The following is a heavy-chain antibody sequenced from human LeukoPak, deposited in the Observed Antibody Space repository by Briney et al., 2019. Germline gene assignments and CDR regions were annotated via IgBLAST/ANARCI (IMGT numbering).Heavy chain of an antibody. CDR3: ARVGGVRDAFDI. D-gene: IGHD1-26*01. V-gene: IGHV1-18*01. CDR1: GGTFISYA. J-gene: IGHJ3*02. Sequence: ASVKVSCTASGGTFISYAISWVRQAPGQGLEWLGWISAYNGNTNYAQKLQGRVTMTTDTSTSTAYMELRSLRSDDTAVYYCARVGGVRDAFDIWGQGTMVTVSS. CDR2: ISAYNGNT.